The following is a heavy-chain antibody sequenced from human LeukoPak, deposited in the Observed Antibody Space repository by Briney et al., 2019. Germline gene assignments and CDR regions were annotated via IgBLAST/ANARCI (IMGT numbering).Heavy chain of an antibody. CDR3: AKDDDWGRYKH. D-gene: IGHD3-16*01. Sequence: GGSLRLSCAASGFTFRIYAMSWVRQAPGKGLEWVSVIYSGGSTYYADSVRGRFTISRDNFKNTLSLQVNSLRAEDTAMYYCAKDDDWGRYKHWGQGTLVTVSS. V-gene: IGHV3-23*03. J-gene: IGHJ1*01. CDR2: IYSGGST. CDR1: GFTFRIYA.